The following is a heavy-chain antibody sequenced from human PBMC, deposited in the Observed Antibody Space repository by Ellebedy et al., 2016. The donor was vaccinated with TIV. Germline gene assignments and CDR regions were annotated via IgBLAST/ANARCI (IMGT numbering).Heavy chain of an antibody. D-gene: IGHD1-20*01. J-gene: IGHJ4*02. CDR2: IDNDGAEK. CDR3: ARDNWNGLASDF. V-gene: IGHV3-7*04. Sequence: PGGSLRLSCAASGFTFDIYWMSWVRQAPGKGLEWVANIDNDGAEKYFVDSVKGRITISRDNAKNSLYLEMNSLRTEDTAVYYCARDNWNGLASDFWGQGTLVTVSS. CDR1: GFTFDIYW.